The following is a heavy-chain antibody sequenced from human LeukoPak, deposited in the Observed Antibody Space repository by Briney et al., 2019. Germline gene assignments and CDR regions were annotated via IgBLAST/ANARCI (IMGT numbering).Heavy chain of an antibody. CDR3: ARASRRLRTFDY. D-gene: IGHD4-17*01. CDR1: GGTFSSYA. J-gene: IGHJ4*02. Sequence: SVKVSCKASGGTFSSYAISWVRQAPGQGLEWMGGIIPIFGTANYAQKFQGRVTMTRDTSTSTVYMELSSLRSEDTAVYYCARASRRLRTFDYWGQGTLVTVSS. V-gene: IGHV1-69*05. CDR2: IIPIFGTA.